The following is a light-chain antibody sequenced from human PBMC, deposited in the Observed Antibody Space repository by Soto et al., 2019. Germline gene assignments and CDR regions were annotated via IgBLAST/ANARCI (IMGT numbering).Light chain of an antibody. CDR3: SSNVVGTNLKI. J-gene: IGLJ2*01. CDR2: EVI. V-gene: IGLV2-8*01. Sequence: QSVLTQPPSASGSPGQSVTISCTGTNSDVGGSNYVSWYQQHPGKAPKLMIYEVIKRPSGVPDRFSGSRSGNTASLTVSGLQAEDEADYYCSSNVVGTNLKIFGGGTKVTVL. CDR1: NSDVGGSNY.